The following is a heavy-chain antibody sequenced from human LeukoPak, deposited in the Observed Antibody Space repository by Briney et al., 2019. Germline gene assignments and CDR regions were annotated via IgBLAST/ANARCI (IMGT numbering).Heavy chain of an antibody. J-gene: IGHJ6*02. D-gene: IGHD3-10*01. CDR2: INPGNGNT. V-gene: IGHV1-3*01. CDR3: ARETYHYGSGTYSPYGVDV. CDR1: GYTFTSYA. Sequence: GASVKVSCKASGYTFTSYAMHWVRQAPGQRLEWMGWINPGNGNTKHYRVTITRDTSASTAYMELSSLRSEDTAVYYCARETYHYGSGTYSPYGVDVWGQGTTVTVSS.